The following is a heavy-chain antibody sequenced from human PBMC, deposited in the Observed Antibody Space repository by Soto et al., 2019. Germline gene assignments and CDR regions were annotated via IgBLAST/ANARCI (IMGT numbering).Heavy chain of an antibody. Sequence: SETLSLTCAVYGGSFSGYYWSWIRQPPGKGLEWIGEINHSGSTNYNPSLKSRVTISVDTSKNQFSLKLSSVTAADTAVYYCAREAEYSSSPYAFDIWGQGTMVTVSS. CDR3: AREAEYSSSPYAFDI. V-gene: IGHV4-34*01. D-gene: IGHD6-6*01. CDR1: GGSFSGYY. CDR2: INHSGST. J-gene: IGHJ3*02.